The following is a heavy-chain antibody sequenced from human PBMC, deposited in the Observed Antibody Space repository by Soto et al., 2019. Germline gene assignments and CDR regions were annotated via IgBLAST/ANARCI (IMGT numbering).Heavy chain of an antibody. CDR2: IYYSGST. CDR3: ARDRVAAAGYNWFDP. D-gene: IGHD6-13*01. Sequence: PSETLSLTCAVSGYSISSGYYWGWIRQPPGKGLEWIGYIYYSGSTYYNPSLKSRVTISVDTSKNQFSLKLSSVTAADTAVYYCARDRVAAAGYNWFDPWGQGTLVTVSS. J-gene: IGHJ5*02. V-gene: IGHV4-38-2*02. CDR1: GYSISSGYY.